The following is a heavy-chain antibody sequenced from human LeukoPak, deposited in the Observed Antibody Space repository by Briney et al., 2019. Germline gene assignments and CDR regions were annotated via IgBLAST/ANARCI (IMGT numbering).Heavy chain of an antibody. CDR2: TYYRSKWYN. D-gene: IGHD3-10*01. V-gene: IGHV6-1*01. CDR3: ARDRGYYGSGSLRYYYYYYMDV. Sequence: SQTLSLTCAISGDSVSGNSAAWNWIRQSPSRGLEWLGRTYYRSKWYNDYAVSVKSRITINPDTSKNQFSLQLNSVTPEDTAVYYCARDRGYYGSGSLRYYYYYYMDVWGKGATVTISS. J-gene: IGHJ6*03. CDR1: GDSVSGNSAA.